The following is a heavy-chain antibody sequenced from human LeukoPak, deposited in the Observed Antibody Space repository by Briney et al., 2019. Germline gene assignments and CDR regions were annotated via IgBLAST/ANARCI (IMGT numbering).Heavy chain of an antibody. CDR1: GYTFTGYY. V-gene: IGHV1-2*02. Sequence: ASVKVSCKASGYTFTGYYMHWVREAPRQGIEWMGWINPNSGGTNYAQKFQGRVTMTRDTSISTAYMELSRLRSDDTAVYYCARVEDVDTDPGGWGQGTLVTVSS. D-gene: IGHD5-18*01. CDR3: ARVEDVDTDPGG. CDR2: INPNSGGT. J-gene: IGHJ4*02.